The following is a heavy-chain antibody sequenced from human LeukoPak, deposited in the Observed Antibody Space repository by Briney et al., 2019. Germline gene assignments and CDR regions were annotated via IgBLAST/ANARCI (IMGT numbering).Heavy chain of an antibody. CDR1: GFTFSRLA. CDR3: AKDHESDGYPCLDH. CDR2: ISASGP. V-gene: IGHV3-23*01. Sequence: PGRSLRLSCAASGFTFSRLAMTWVRQAPGKGLEWVSTISASGPYYADAVRGRFTISRDNSRNTLSLQMDSLGAEDTAVYYCAKDHESDGYPCLDHWGLGTLVTVSS. D-gene: IGHD3-22*01. J-gene: IGHJ4*02.